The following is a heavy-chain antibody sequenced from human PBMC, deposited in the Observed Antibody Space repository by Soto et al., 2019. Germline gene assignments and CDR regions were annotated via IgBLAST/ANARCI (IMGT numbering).Heavy chain of an antibody. Sequence: QLQLQESGPGLVKPSETLSLTCTVSGGSISSSSYYWGWIRQPPGKGLEWIGSIYYSGSTYYNPFLKSRVTISVDTSKNQFSLKLSSVTAADTAVYYCARALGIAAAGRFVYYFDYWGQGTLVTVSS. J-gene: IGHJ4*02. CDR3: ARALGIAAAGRFVYYFDY. V-gene: IGHV4-39*01. CDR2: IYYSGST. CDR1: GGSISSSSYY. D-gene: IGHD6-13*01.